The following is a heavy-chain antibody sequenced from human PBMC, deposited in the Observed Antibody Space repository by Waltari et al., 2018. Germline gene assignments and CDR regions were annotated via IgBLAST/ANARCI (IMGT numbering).Heavy chain of an antibody. V-gene: IGHV3-23*03. CDR2: IYSGGSST. Sequence: EVQLLESGGGLVQPGGSLRLSCAASGFTFSSYAMSWVRQAPGKGLEWVSVIYSGGSSTYDADSVKGRFTISRDNSKNTLYLQMNSLRAEDTAVYYCAKDVYSSSSGGNYWGQGTLVTVSS. CDR3: AKDVYSSSSGGNY. J-gene: IGHJ4*02. CDR1: GFTFSSYA. D-gene: IGHD6-6*01.